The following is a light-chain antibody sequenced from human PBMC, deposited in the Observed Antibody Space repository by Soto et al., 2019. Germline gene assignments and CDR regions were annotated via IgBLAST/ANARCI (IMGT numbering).Light chain of an antibody. V-gene: IGKV1-5*03. CDR2: KAS. J-gene: IGKJ1*01. CDR3: QQYNSYSPT. Sequence: DIQMTQSPSTLSGSVGDRVTITCRASQTISSWLAWYQQKPGKAPKLLIYKASTLKSGVPSRFSGSGSGTEFTLTISGLQPGDSATYYCQQYNSYSPTCGQGTKGDIK. CDR1: QTISSW.